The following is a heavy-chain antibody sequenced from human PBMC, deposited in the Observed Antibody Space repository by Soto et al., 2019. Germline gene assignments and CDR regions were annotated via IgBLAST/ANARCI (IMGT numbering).Heavy chain of an antibody. Sequence: QVQLVQSGAEVKKPGASVKVSCKASGYTFTSYYMHWVRQAPGQGLEWMGIINPSGGSTSYAQKFQGRVTMTSDTSTSTVYMELSRLRSEDTAVYYCARGAGPAAINYYYYGMDVWGQGTTVTVSS. CDR2: INPSGGST. CDR1: GYTFTSYY. CDR3: ARGAGPAAINYYYYGMDV. V-gene: IGHV1-46*01. D-gene: IGHD2-2*01. J-gene: IGHJ6*02.